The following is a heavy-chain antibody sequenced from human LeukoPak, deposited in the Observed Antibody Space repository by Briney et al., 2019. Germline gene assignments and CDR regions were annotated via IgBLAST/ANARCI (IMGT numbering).Heavy chain of an antibody. CDR1: GGTFSSYD. CDR2: IIPIFGTA. J-gene: IGHJ4*02. D-gene: IGHD3-10*01. Sequence: ASVKVSCKGSGGTFSSYDISWVRQAPGQGLEWMGGIIPIFGTANYAQKVQGRVTITADESTSTAYMELSRLRSEDTAGDYCESSEPKHPRPDLWFGELGGDNYFASWGQGTLVTVSS. V-gene: IGHV1-69*13. CDR3: ESSEPKHPRPDLWFGELGGDNYFAS.